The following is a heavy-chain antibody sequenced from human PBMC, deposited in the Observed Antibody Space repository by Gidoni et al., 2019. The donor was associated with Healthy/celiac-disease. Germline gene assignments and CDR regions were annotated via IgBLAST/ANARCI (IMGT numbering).Heavy chain of an antibody. CDR3: AKVPYSSGNVDY. V-gene: IGHV3-30*18. CDR2: ISYDGSNK. Sequence: QVQLVASGGGVVQPGRSLRSSCAASGFPFSSYGMHWVRQAPGKGLEWVAVISYDGSNKYYAYSVKGRFTISRDNSKNTLYLQMNSLRAEDTAVYYCAKVPYSSGNVDYWGQGTLVTVSS. CDR1: GFPFSSYG. D-gene: IGHD6-19*01. J-gene: IGHJ4*02.